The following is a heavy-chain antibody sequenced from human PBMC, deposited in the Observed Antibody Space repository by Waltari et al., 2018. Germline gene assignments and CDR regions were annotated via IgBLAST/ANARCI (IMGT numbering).Heavy chain of an antibody. V-gene: IGHV2-5*02. D-gene: IGHD3-22*01. Sequence: QITLKESGPTLVKPTQTLTLTCTFSAFSLSTSGVGVGWIPPPPGNALEWLALIYGDDDKHYSPSLKSRLTSTKDTPKNQVVLTMTNMDPVDTATYYCAHVPSSGPMDPYFDYWGQGTLGTVSS. CDR3: AHVPSSGPMDPYFDY. CDR2: IYGDDDK. CDR1: AFSLSTSGVG. J-gene: IGHJ4*02.